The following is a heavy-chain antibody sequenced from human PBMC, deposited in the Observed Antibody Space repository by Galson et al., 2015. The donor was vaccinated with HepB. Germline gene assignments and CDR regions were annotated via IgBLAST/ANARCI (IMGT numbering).Heavy chain of an antibody. CDR2: IYSNEGGT. V-gene: IGHV3-23*01. CDR3: TQDVSGWPLS. CDR1: GFAFRSYA. Sequence: SLRLSCAASGFAFRSYAMNWVRQAPGKGLEWVATIYSNEGGTEYADSVRGRFTIYKDYSKTTLNLEMNSLRAEDTALYYCTQDVSGWPLSWSQGTLVTVSS. J-gene: IGHJ5*02. D-gene: IGHD6-19*01.